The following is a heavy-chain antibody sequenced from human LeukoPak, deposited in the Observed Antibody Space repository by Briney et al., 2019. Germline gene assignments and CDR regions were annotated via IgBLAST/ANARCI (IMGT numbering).Heavy chain of an antibody. J-gene: IGHJ4*02. D-gene: IGHD3-10*01. CDR1: GFTFSGYG. Sequence: EGSLRLSCAASGFTFSGYGMHWVRQAPGKGLEWLGIIWYDGSNKYYADSVKGRFTISRDNSKNTLYLQMNSLRVEDTAVYYCARDRGLSLVRGVIVGKYYFDYWGQGTVVTVSS. V-gene: IGHV3-33*01. CDR2: IWYDGSNK. CDR3: ARDRGLSLVRGVIVGKYYFDY.